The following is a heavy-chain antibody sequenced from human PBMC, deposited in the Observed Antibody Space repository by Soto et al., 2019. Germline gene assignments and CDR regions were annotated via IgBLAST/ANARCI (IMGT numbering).Heavy chain of an antibody. Sequence: KPGGSLRLSCAASGFTFSDYYMSWIRQAPGKGLEWVSYISSSGSTIYYADSVKGRFTISRDNAKNSLYLQMNSLRAEDTAVYYCAGFYSSGWYLFDPWGQGTLVTVSS. D-gene: IGHD6-19*01. CDR3: AGFYSSGWYLFDP. CDR2: ISSSGSTI. V-gene: IGHV3-11*01. J-gene: IGHJ5*02. CDR1: GFTFSDYY.